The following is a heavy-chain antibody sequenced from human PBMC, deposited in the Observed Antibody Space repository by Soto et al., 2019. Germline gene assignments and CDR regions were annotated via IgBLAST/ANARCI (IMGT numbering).Heavy chain of an antibody. V-gene: IGHV4-39*01. CDR2: IYYSGNT. D-gene: IGHD3-22*01. J-gene: IGHJ3*02. CDR3: ASFYYFDTSGYYYDT. CDR1: GGSISSSNYY. Sequence: PSETLSLTCTVSGGSISSSNYYWDWIRQPPGKGLERIGSIYYSGNTYYSPSLKSRVTLSVDTSKNQFSLKLTSVTAADTAIYYCASFYYFDTSGYYYDTWGQGTMVTVS.